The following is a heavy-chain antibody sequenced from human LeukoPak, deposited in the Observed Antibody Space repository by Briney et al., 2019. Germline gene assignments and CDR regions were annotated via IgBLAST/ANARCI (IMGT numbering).Heavy chain of an antibody. D-gene: IGHD5-18*01. V-gene: IGHV3-30*18. CDR2: ISYDGSNK. CDR1: GFTFSSYG. CDR3: AKAVGYSYGYFDY. J-gene: IGHJ4*02. Sequence: HAGGSLRLSCAASGFTFSSYGMHWVRQAPGKRLEWVAVISYDGSNKYYADSVKGRFTISRDNSKNTLYLQMNSLRAEDTAVYYCAKAVGYSYGYFDYWGQGTLVTVSS.